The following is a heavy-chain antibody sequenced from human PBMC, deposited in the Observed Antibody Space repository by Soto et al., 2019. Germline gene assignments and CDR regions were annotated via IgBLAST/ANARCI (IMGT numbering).Heavy chain of an antibody. D-gene: IGHD3-3*01. V-gene: IGHV1-46*01. CDR1: GYTFTSYY. CDR3: ARAVYYYLWSGSGGSNDF. CDR2: INPSGGST. Sequence: ASVKVSCKASGYTFTSYYMHWVRQAPGQELEWMGIINPSGGSTSYAQKFQGRVTMTRDTSTSTVYMELSSLRSEDTAVYYCARAVYYYLWSGSGGSNDFWDTGTLV. J-gene: IGHJ4*02.